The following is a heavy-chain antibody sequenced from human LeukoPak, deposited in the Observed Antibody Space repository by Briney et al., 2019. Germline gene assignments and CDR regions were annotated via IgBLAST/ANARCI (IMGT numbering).Heavy chain of an antibody. CDR3: ARETVLSSYFDY. D-gene: IGHD3-16*02. Sequence: GGSLRLSCAASGFTFSSYSTNWVRQAPGKGLEWISFISSSGSTIYYADSVKGRFTISRDNAKNSLYLQMNSLRAEDTAVYYCARETVLSSYFDYWGQGTLVTVSS. J-gene: IGHJ4*02. V-gene: IGHV3-48*01. CDR2: ISSSGSTI. CDR1: GFTFSSYS.